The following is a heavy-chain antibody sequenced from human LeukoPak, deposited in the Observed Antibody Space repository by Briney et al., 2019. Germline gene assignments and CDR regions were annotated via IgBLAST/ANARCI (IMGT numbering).Heavy chain of an antibody. CDR2: IYYSGST. D-gene: IGHD3-10*01. Sequence: PSQTLSLTCAVSGGSFSGGDYYWSWIRQPPGKGLEWIGYIYYSGSTYYNPSLKSRVTISVDTSKNQFSLKLSSVTASDMAVYYCTRGLSSGSSFDYWGQGTLVTVSS. V-gene: IGHV4-30-4*01. CDR3: TRGLSSGSSFDY. J-gene: IGHJ4*02. CDR1: GGSFSGGDYY.